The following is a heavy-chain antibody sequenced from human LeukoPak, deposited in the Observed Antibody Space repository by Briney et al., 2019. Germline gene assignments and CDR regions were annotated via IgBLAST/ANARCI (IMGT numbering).Heavy chain of an antibody. D-gene: IGHD3-16*02. Sequence: PSETLSLTCTVSGGSISRYYWSWIRQPPGKGLEWIGYIYNSGSTNYTPSLKSRVTISIDTSKNQFSLKLSSVTAADTAVYYCAREGGAISFIDYWGQGTLVTVSS. CDR2: IYNSGST. J-gene: IGHJ4*02. V-gene: IGHV4-59*01. CDR3: AREGGAISFIDY. CDR1: GGSISRYY.